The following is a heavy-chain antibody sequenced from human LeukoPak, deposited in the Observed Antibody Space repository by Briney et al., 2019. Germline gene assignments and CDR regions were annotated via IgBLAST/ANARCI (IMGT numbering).Heavy chain of an antibody. V-gene: IGHV3-33*06. J-gene: IGHJ4*02. CDR1: GFTFSKFG. D-gene: IGHD5-12*01. CDR2: VWNDGSKN. CDR3: AKDWSLGYGSHDY. Sequence: GGSLRLSCAAPGFTFSKFGMHWVRQTPGKGLEWVALVWNDGSKNYYAGSVKGRFTISRDNSKDPLYLLLNNLRAEDTAVYYCAKDWSLGYGSHDYWGQGTLVTVSS.